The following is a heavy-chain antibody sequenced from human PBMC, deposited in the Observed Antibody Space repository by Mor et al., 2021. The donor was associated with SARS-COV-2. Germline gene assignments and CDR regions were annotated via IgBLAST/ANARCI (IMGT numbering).Heavy chain of an antibody. J-gene: IGHJ4*02. D-gene: IGHD3-10*01. CDR3: AREMGTSYYVDY. Sequence: GRVTMTKDTSTSTLYMELSSLRSVDTAVYYCAREMGTSYYVDYWGQGTLVTVSS. V-gene: IGHV1-46*01.